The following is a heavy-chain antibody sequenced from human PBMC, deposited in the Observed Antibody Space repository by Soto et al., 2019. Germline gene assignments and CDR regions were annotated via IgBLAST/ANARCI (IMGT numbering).Heavy chain of an antibody. V-gene: IGHV1-18*01. CDR3: ARDRYCSGGSCYSLAVDY. CDR2: ISAYNGNT. Sequence: QVQLVQSGAEVKKPGASVKVSCKASGYTFTSYGISWVRQAPGQGLEWMGWISAYNGNTNYAQKLQGRVTMTTDTSTSTAYMELRSLRSDDTAMYYCARDRYCSGGSCYSLAVDYWGQGTLVTVSS. CDR1: GYTFTSYG. D-gene: IGHD2-15*01. J-gene: IGHJ4*02.